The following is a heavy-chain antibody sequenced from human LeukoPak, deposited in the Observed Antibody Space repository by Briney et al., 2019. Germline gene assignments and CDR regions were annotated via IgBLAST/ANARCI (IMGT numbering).Heavy chain of an antibody. J-gene: IGHJ4*02. CDR1: GFTFSSYS. CDR2: ISSSSSYI. Sequence: GGSLRLSCAASGFTFSSYSMNWVRQAPGKGLEWVSSISSSSSYIYYADSVKGRLTISRDNAKNSLYLQMNSLRAEDTAVYYCARDTNYSGSGSLFRPFDYWGQGTLVTVSS. V-gene: IGHV3-21*01. CDR3: ARDTNYSGSGSLFRPFDY. D-gene: IGHD3-10*01.